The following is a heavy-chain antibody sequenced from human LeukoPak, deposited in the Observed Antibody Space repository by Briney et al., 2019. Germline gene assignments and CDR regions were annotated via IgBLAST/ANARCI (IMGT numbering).Heavy chain of an antibody. CDR2: ISDSSTTI. D-gene: IGHD1-26*01. CDR3: AKDRSIGTYYTFDH. CDR1: GFTFSSYN. J-gene: IGHJ4*02. V-gene: IGHV3-48*01. Sequence: GGSLRLSCAASGFTFSSYNMNWVRQAPGKGLEWVSYISDSSTTIYYADSVKGRFTISRDNAKNSLYLQMSSLTAADTAVYYCAKDRSIGTYYTFDHWGQGALVTVSS.